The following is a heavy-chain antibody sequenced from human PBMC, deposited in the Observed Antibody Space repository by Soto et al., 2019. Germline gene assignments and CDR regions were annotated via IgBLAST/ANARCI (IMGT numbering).Heavy chain of an antibody. D-gene: IGHD3-10*01. CDR2: TYYNGSA. CDR1: GDFLDRSDYY. J-gene: IGHJ4*02. CDR3: ARHFVAVVIKWWGY. V-gene: IGHV4-39*01. Sequence: LSEVLRVTCNFSGDFLDRSDYYWYWLRLSPGKGLEWIGTTYYNGSAYYNPSLKSRVSMSVDTSKNQFSLKLVSVTAADTAVYYCARHFVAVVIKWWGYWGQGTLVTVS.